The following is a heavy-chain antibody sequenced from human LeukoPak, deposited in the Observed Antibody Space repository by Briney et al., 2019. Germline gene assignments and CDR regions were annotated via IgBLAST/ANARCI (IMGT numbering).Heavy chain of an antibody. V-gene: IGHV4-59*01. D-gene: IGHD3-16*01. CDR3: AGGNIIGPFDY. Sequence: SETLSLTCTVSGGSISSYYWSWIRQPPGKGLEWIGYIYYSGSTNYNPSLKSRVTISVDTSKNQFSLKLSSVTAADTAVYYCAGGNIIGPFDYWGQGTLVTVSS. CDR2: IYYSGST. J-gene: IGHJ4*02. CDR1: GGSISSYY.